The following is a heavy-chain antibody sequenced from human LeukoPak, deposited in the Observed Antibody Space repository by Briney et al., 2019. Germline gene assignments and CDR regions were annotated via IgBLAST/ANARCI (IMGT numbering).Heavy chain of an antibody. J-gene: IGHJ4*02. CDR3: ARDSGFRTDYDILTGYSVDY. CDR1: RYSITSGYY. V-gene: IGHV4-38-2*02. Sequence: SETLSLTCTVPRYSITSGYYWAWIRQPPGKGLEWIGSIYHSGNTYYNPSLESRVTISVDTSNNQFSLKLSSLTAADTAVYYCARDSGFRTDYDILTGYSVDYWGQGTLVTASS. D-gene: IGHD3-9*01. CDR2: IYHSGNT.